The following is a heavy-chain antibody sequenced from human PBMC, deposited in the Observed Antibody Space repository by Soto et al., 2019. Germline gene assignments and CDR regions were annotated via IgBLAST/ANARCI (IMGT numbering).Heavy chain of an antibody. J-gene: IGHJ6*02. CDR3: ARDHLYSSGRENNHFGMDV. CDR2: IYYTGST. Sequence: QLQLQEAGPGLVKPSETLSLTCTVSGGFISSYYWSWIRQSPGRGLEWIGYIYYTGSTNYNPSLNIRVTISLDTSKNQFALRLTSVTAADTAVYYCARDHLYSSGRENNHFGMDVWGQGTTVTVSS. D-gene: IGHD6-19*01. CDR1: GGFISSYY. V-gene: IGHV4-59*13.